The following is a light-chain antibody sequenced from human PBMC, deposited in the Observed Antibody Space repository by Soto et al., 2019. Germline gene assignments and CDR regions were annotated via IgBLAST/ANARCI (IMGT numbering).Light chain of an antibody. J-gene: IGKJ3*01. Sequence: EIVLTQSPGTLSLSPGERATLSCRASQSINNRYLAWYQQKPGQAPRLLIYAASSRATGIPDRFSGSGSGTDITLTISLLEPEDFAVYYCQQFGSSPGFTFGPGTKVDIK. CDR2: AAS. V-gene: IGKV3-20*01. CDR3: QQFGSSPGFT. CDR1: QSINNRY.